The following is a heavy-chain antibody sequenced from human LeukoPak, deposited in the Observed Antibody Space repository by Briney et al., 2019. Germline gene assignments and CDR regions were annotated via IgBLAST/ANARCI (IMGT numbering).Heavy chain of an antibody. D-gene: IGHD3-10*01. CDR1: GGSISSYY. CDR3: ARTSVLLWFGESPGPLDY. J-gene: IGHJ4*02. CDR2: IYYSGST. Sequence: PSETLSLTCTVSGGSISSYYWSWIRQPPGKGLEWIGYIYYSGSTNYNPSLKSRVTISVDTSKNQFSLKLSSVTAADTAVYYCARTSVLLWFGESPGPLDYWGQGTLVTVSS. V-gene: IGHV4-59*01.